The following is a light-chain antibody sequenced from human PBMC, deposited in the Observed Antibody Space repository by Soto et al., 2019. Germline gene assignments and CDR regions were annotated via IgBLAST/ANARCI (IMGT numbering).Light chain of an antibody. V-gene: IGLV1-47*01. CDR3: AAWDDSLRGWV. CDR2: RNN. J-gene: IGLJ3*02. Sequence: QSVLTQPPSASGTPGQRVTISCSESSSNIGSNYVSWYQQLPGTAPKLLIYRNNQRPSGVPDRFSGSRSGTSASPAVSGPRSEDEADYYCAAWDDSLRGWVFGGGTKVTV. CDR1: SSNIGSNY.